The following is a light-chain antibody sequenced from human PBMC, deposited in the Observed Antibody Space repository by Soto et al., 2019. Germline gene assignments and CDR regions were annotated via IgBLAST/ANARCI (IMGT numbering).Light chain of an antibody. Sequence: VLTQSLDTLSLSVGQRATLSCRASQSVNGDYLAWYQKKSGQAPKLLIYGASRRATDIPERFSGSGSGIDFALTISRLEPEDFAVYYCQKYGDSSITFGQGTRLEI. V-gene: IGKV3-20*01. CDR3: QKYGDSSIT. J-gene: IGKJ5*01. CDR2: GAS. CDR1: QSVNGDY.